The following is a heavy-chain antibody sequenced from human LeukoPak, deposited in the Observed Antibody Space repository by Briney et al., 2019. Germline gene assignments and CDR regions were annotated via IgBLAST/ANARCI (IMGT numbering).Heavy chain of an antibody. D-gene: IGHD5-24*01. CDR1: GFTFSSYG. Sequence: GGSLRLSCAASGFTFSSYGMHWVRQAPGKGLEWVAFIRYDGGNKYYADSVKGRFTISRDNSKDTLYLQMNSLRAEDTAVYYCAKDLFGMATMASDAFDIWGQGTMVTVSS. J-gene: IGHJ3*02. CDR3: AKDLFGMATMASDAFDI. V-gene: IGHV3-30*02. CDR2: IRYDGGNK.